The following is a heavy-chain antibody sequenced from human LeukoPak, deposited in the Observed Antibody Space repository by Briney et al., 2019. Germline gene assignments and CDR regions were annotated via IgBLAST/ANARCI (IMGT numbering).Heavy chain of an antibody. CDR3: ARLTTKFSRWFDP. CDR2: INHSGST. V-gene: IGHV4-34*01. D-gene: IGHD4-11*01. CDR1: GGSFSGYY. Sequence: SETLSLTCAVYGGSFSGYYWSWIRQPPGKGLEWIGEINHSGSTNYNPSLKSRVTISVDTSKNQFSLKLSSVTAADTAVYYCARLTTKFSRWFDPWGQGTLVTVSS. J-gene: IGHJ5*02.